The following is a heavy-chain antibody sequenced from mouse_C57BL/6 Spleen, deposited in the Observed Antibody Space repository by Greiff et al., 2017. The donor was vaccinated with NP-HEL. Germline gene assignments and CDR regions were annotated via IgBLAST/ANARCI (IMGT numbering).Heavy chain of an antibody. D-gene: IGHD4-1*01. Sequence: EVKVEESGGGLVQPKGSLKLSCAASGFSFNTYAMNWVRQAPGKGLEWVARIRSKSNNYATYYADSVKDRFTISRDDSESMLYLQMNNLKTEDTAMYYCVRVGGTYAMDYWGQRTSVTVSS. V-gene: IGHV10-1*01. CDR2: IRSKSNNYAT. CDR3: VRVGGTYAMDY. J-gene: IGHJ4*01. CDR1: GFSFNTYA.